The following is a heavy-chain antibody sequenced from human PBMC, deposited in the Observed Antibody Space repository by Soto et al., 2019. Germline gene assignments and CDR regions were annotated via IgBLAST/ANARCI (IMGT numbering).Heavy chain of an antibody. V-gene: IGHV1-18*01. D-gene: IGHD1-26*01. CDR3: ARQGSWPYYYYGLDV. CDR2: ISTYNGDT. CDR1: GYTFTTSG. J-gene: IGHJ6*02. Sequence: QVQLVQSGPEVRKPGASVKVSCEASGYTFTTSGISWVRQVPGQGLEWMGWISTYNGDTNSAQNFQGRVLMTADTSTGTAYMELMSLISDDTAVYYCARQGSWPYYYYGLDVWGQGTTVTVSS.